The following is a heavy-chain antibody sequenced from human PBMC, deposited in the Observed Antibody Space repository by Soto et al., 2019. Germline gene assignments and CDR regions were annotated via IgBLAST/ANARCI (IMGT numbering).Heavy chain of an antibody. D-gene: IGHD3-16*02. CDR1: GYTFTSYG. CDR3: ARGGRDYIWGSYRKDPDAFDI. J-gene: IGHJ3*02. CDR2: ISAYNGNT. Sequence: QVQLVQSGAEVKKPGASVKVSCKASGYTFTSYGISWVRQAPGQGLEWMGWISAYNGNTNYAQKLQGRVTMTTDTSTSTGYMELSSLRSDDTAVYYCARGGRDYIWGSYRKDPDAFDIWGQGTMVTVSS. V-gene: IGHV1-18*01.